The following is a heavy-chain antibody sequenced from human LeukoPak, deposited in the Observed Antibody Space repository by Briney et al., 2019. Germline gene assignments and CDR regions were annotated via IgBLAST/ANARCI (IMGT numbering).Heavy chain of an antibody. CDR3: ARTSIVATLYFDY. J-gene: IGHJ4*02. V-gene: IGHV3-21*01. CDR1: GFTFSSYS. CDR2: ISSSSSYI. Sequence: PGGSLRLSCAASGFTFSSYSMNWFRQAPGKGLEWVSSISSSSSYIYYADSVKGRFTISRDNAKNSLYLQMNSLRAEDTAVYYCARTSIVATLYFDYWGQGTLVTVSS. D-gene: IGHD5-12*01.